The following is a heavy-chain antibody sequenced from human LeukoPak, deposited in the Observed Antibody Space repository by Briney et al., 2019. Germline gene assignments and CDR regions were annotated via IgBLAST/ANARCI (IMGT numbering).Heavy chain of an antibody. CDR1: VFTFTSSA. Sequence: SVKVSCKASVFTFTSSAMQWVRQARGQRLEWIGWIVVGSGNTNYAQKFQERVTITRDMSTSTAYMELSSLRSEDTAVYYCAAGSSWYSDYWGQGTLVTVSS. CDR3: AAGSSWYSDY. J-gene: IGHJ4*02. D-gene: IGHD6-13*01. CDR2: IVVGSGNT. V-gene: IGHV1-58*02.